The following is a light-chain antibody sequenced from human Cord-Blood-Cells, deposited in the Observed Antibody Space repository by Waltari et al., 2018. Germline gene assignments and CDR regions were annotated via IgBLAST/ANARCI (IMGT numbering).Light chain of an antibody. CDR1: KLGDTY. CDR2: QDS. CDR3: QAWDSSTNWV. Sequence: SYELTQPPSVSVSPGQTASITCSGDKLGDTYACWYQQKPGQSPVLVIYQDSKRPSGIPERFSGSNSGNTATLTISGTQAMDEADYYCQAWDSSTNWVFGGGTKLTVL. V-gene: IGLV3-1*01. J-gene: IGLJ3*02.